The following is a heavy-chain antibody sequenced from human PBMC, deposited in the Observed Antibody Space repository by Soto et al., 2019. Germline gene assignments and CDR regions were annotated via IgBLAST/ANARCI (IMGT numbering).Heavy chain of an antibody. CDR3: ARVGIAASGGMDV. Sequence: PSGALSLTCAASGGSISSGGYSWGWNRQPPGKSREWIGYIYHSGSTYYIPSLKSRVNISVDRSKNKFSLKLSSVSAADAAVYYCARVGIAASGGMDVWGQGTTVTVSS. CDR2: IYHSGST. CDR1: GGSISSGGYS. D-gene: IGHD6-13*01. J-gene: IGHJ6*02. V-gene: IGHV4-30-2*01.